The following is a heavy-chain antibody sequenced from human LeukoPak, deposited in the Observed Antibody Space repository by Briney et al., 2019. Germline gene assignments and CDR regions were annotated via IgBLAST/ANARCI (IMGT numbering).Heavy chain of an antibody. CDR2: IYSGDSDT. CDR3: ARRRRYFDWFDAFDI. J-gene: IGHJ3*02. V-gene: IGHV5-51*01. D-gene: IGHD3-9*01. Sequence: GESLKISCKGSGYSFTSYWIGWVRQMPGKGLEWMGIIYSGDSDTRYSPSFQGQVTISADKSISTAYLQWSSLKASDTAMYYCARRRRYFDWFDAFDIWGQGTMVTVSS. CDR1: GYSFTSYW.